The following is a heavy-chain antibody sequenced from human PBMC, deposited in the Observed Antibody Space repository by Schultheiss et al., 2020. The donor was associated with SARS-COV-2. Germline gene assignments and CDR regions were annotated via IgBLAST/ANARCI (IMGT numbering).Heavy chain of an antibody. CDR1: GFTFSTYA. V-gene: IGHV3-23*01. Sequence: GGSLRLSCAASGFTFSTYAMSWVRQGPGKGLEWVSAISGSGADTHYADSVKGRFTISRDNSKNTLYLQMNSLRAEDTAVYYCARGGDPRYYYYGMDVWGQGTTVTVSS. J-gene: IGHJ6*02. D-gene: IGHD2-21*02. CDR3: ARGGDPRYYYYGMDV. CDR2: ISGSGADT.